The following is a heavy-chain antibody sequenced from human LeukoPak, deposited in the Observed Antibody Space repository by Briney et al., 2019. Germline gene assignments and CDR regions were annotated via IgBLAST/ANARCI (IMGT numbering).Heavy chain of an antibody. CDR3: ARDPRTSSTSRNYFES. V-gene: IGHV3-30*03. J-gene: IGHJ4*02. CDR1: GFTFSSYG. CDR2: ISYDGSNK. D-gene: IGHD6-13*01. Sequence: GGSLRLSCEASGFTFSSYGMQWVRQAPGKGLEWVAVISYDGSNKYYADSVKGRFTISRDNSKNTLYLQMNSLRAEDTAVYYCARDPRTSSTSRNYFESWGQGTLVTVSS.